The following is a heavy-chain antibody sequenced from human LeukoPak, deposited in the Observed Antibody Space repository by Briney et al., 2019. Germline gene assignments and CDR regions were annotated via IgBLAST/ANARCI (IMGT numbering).Heavy chain of an antibody. D-gene: IGHD3-22*01. J-gene: IGHJ1*01. CDR1: GYTFTDYY. Sequence: ASVKVSCKASGYTFTDYYMHWVRQAPGQGLEWMGWINPHSGGTDHAQKFQGRVTMTRDTSISTAYMELSRLRSDDTAVYYCARAYYYDSSGYQVYFQHWGQGTLVTVSS. CDR3: ARAYYYDSSGYQVYFQH. V-gene: IGHV1-2*02. CDR2: INPHSGGT.